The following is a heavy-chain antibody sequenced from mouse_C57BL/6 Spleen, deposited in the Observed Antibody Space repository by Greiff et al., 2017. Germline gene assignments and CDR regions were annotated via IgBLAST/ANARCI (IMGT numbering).Heavy chain of an antibody. CDR2: ISGGGGNT. V-gene: IGHV5-9*01. J-gene: IGHJ2*01. CDR3: ARRHYYGSSYYFDY. CDR1: GFTFSSYT. D-gene: IGHD1-1*01. Sequence: EVKVVESGGGLVKPGGSLKLSCAASGFTFSSYTMSWVRQTPGKRLEWVATISGGGGNTYYPDSVKGRFTISRDNAKNTLYLQMSSLRSEDTALYYCARRHYYGSSYYFDYWGQGTTLTVSS.